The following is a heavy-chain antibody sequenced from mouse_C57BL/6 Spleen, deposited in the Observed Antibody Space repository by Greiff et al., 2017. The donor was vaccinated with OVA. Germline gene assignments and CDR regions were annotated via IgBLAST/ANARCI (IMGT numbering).Heavy chain of an antibody. J-gene: IGHJ1*03. Sequence: VQLKESGPGLVKPSQSLSLTCPVTGYSITSGYYWYWIRQFPGNKLEWMGYISYDGSNHYNPSIKNRIPITSDTSKNQFFLKLNCVTTEDTATYYCARGVVTTHWYFDVWGTGTTVTVAS. D-gene: IGHD2-2*01. CDR1: GYSITSGYY. CDR2: ISYDGSN. V-gene: IGHV3-6*01. CDR3: ARGVVTTHWYFDV.